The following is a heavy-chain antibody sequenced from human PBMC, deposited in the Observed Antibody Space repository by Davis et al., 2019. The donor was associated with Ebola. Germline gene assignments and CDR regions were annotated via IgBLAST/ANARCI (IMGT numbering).Heavy chain of an antibody. J-gene: IGHJ6*02. CDR3: ARHEGEEHGYNSYQVYYYAMDV. Sequence: MPSETLSLTCAVYGGSFSGHYWSWIRQPPGKGLEWIGEINHSGSTNYNPSLRSRVTISVDTSKNQFSLKLSSVTAADTAVYYCARHEGEEHGYNSYQVYYYAMDVWGQGTMVTVSS. CDR2: INHSGST. CDR1: GGSFSGHY. D-gene: IGHD5-24*01. V-gene: IGHV4-34*01.